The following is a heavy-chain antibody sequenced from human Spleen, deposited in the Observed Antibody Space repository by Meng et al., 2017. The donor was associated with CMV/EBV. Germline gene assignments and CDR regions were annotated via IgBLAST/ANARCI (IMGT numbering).Heavy chain of an antibody. CDR2: ISSIDNTI. V-gene: IGHV3-48*03. CDR3: ARGSLGFDP. J-gene: IGHJ5*02. Sequence: GESLKISCAASGFTFSSYEMNWVRQAPGKRLEWVAYISSIDNTIYYADSVKGRFTISRDNAKKSLYLQMNSLRAEDTAVYYCARGSLGFDPWGQGTLVTVSS. CDR1: GFTFSSYE.